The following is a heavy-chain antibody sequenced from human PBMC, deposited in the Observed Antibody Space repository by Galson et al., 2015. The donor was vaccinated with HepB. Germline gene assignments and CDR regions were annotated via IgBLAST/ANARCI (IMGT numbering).Heavy chain of an antibody. J-gene: IGHJ4*02. D-gene: IGHD3-22*01. V-gene: IGHV3-23*01. CDR1: GFTYNNYW. Sequence: SPRLSCAVSGFTYNNYWMSWVRQAPGKGLDWVSSVSGNDGRTYYADSVKGRFTISRDVSKNTLSLQMHSLRADDTAVFYCARVGGAYYYDISGALLDFWGQGTLVSVSA. CDR2: VSGNDGRT. CDR3: ARVGGAYYYDISGALLDF.